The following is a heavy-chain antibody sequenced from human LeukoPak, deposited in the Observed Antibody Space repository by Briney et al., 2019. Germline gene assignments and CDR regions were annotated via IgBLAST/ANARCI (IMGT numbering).Heavy chain of an antibody. V-gene: IGHV4-34*01. CDR3: ARSANAFDI. CDR1: GGSVSGYY. CDR2: ISHSGST. Sequence: SETLSLTCAVSGGSVSGYYWSWIRQPPGKGPEWIGKISHSGSTNYNPPIKGRFTISVDTSTNQFSLNLSSVTAADTAVYYCARSANAFDIWGQGTMVTVSS. J-gene: IGHJ3*02.